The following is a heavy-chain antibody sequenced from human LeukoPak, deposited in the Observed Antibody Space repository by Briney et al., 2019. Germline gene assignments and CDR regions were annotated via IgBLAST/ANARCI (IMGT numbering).Heavy chain of an antibody. J-gene: IGHJ6*02. Sequence: PGGSLRLSCAASGFTFSSYAMSWVRQAPGKGLEWVSLIRGSGDRTYYADSVKGRFTISRDNSKNTLYLQMNSLRAEDTAVYYCATRYGSGSYHMDVWGQGTTVTVSS. V-gene: IGHV3-23*01. CDR3: ATRYGSGSYHMDV. D-gene: IGHD3-10*01. CDR1: GFTFSSYA. CDR2: IRGSGDRT.